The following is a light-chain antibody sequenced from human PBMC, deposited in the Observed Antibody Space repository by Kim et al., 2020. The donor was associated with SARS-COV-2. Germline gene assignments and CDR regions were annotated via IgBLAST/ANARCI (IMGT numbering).Light chain of an antibody. J-gene: IGKJ1*01. CDR2: DAF. CDR3: QQRGNWPLT. CDR1: QGVGSS. V-gene: IGKV3-11*01. Sequence: WSPGERATLSCRASQGVGSSFAWYQQKPGQAPRLLSYDAFSRATGIPARFSGSGSGTDFTLTISSLEPEDFAVYYCQQRGNWPLTFGQGTKVDIK.